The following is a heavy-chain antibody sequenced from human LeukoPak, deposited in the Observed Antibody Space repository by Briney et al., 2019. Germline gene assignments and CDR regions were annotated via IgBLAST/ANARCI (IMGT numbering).Heavy chain of an antibody. CDR2: INYSGST. Sequence: PSETLSLTCAVYGGSFSGYYWSWIRQPPGKGLEWIGEINYSGSTNYNPSLKSRVTISVDTSKNQFSLKLSSVTAADTAVYYCAGTSVLRFLELYWGFDYWGQGTLVTVSS. D-gene: IGHD3-3*01. V-gene: IGHV4-34*01. CDR3: AGTSVLRFLELYWGFDY. CDR1: GGSFSGYY. J-gene: IGHJ4*02.